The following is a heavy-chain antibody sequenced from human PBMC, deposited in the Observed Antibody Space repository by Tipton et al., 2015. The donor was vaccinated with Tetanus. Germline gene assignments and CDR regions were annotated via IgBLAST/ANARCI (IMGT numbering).Heavy chain of an antibody. CDR3: AFGLAVAGSDALDF. J-gene: IGHJ3*01. CDR2: VNPKNGVT. Sequence: QVQLVQSGAEVKKPGASVKVSCKASGYTFTGYHLHWVRQAPGQGLEWMGWVNPKNGVTDSAQKFQGRVALTRDTPINTAYMELSRLGSDDTAVYYCAFGLAVAGSDALDFWGQGTMVTVSS. CDR1: GYTFTGYH. D-gene: IGHD6-19*01. V-gene: IGHV1-2*02.